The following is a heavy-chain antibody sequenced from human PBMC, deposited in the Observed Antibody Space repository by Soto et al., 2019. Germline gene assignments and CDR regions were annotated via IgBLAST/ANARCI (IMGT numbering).Heavy chain of an antibody. CDR1: GYTLTELS. J-gene: IGHJ6*02. Sequence: QVQLVQSGAEVKKPGASVKVSCKVSGYTLTELSMHWVRQAPGKGLEWMGGFDPEDGETIYAQKFQGRVTMTEDTSTDTAYMELSSLRSEDTAVYYCARGKEGAVTTGGPYYYYYGMDVWGQGTTVTVSS. CDR3: ARGKEGAVTTGGPYYYYYGMDV. CDR2: FDPEDGET. V-gene: IGHV1-24*01. D-gene: IGHD4-4*01.